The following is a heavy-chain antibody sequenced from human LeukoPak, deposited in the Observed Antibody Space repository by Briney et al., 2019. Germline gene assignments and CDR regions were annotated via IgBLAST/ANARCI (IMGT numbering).Heavy chain of an antibody. V-gene: IGHV4-59*12. J-gene: IGHJ5*01. CDR3: ARDQGSGWFVY. Sequence: SETLSLTCTVSGGSISSYYWSWIRQPPGKGLEWIGYIYYSGSTNYNPSLKSRVTISVDTSKNQFSLKLSSVIAADTAVYYCARDQGSGWFVYWGQGTLVTVSS. CDR1: GGSISSYY. D-gene: IGHD6-19*01. CDR2: IYYSGST.